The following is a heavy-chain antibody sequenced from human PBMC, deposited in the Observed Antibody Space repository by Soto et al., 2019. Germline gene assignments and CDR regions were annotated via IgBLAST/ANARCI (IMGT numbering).Heavy chain of an antibody. CDR1: GFTFSNFE. V-gene: IGHV3-48*03. CDR2: ISSTGSTK. CDR3: AIDYSGSGTYYF. D-gene: IGHD3-10*01. J-gene: IGHJ4*02. Sequence: PGGSLRLSCAASGFTFSNFEMNWVRQAPGKGLEWVSYISSTGSTKYYADSVKGRFTISRDNDKNSLYLEMKSLRAEDTAVYYCAIDYSGSGTYYFWGQGTLVT.